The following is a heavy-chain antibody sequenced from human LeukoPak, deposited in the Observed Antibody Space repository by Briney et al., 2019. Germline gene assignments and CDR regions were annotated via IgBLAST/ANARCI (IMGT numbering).Heavy chain of an antibody. V-gene: IGHV3-30*18. D-gene: IGHD1/OR15-1a*01. J-gene: IGHJ4*02. Sequence: GGSLRLSCAACGFTFSVFGIHWVRQAPGKGLEWVAAISPDGNQDYYTDSVKGRFTVSRDNFNNTIYLQINSLRGEDSAVYYCAKINNVDDFWGQGTLVTVSS. CDR1: GFTFSVFG. CDR3: AKINNVDDF. CDR2: ISPDGNQD.